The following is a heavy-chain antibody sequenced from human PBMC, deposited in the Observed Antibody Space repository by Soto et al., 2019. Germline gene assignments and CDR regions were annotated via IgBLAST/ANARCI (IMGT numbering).Heavy chain of an antibody. CDR2: IYHSGST. CDR3: ARGPPLLW. V-gene: IGHV4-30-2*01. J-gene: IGHJ4*02. D-gene: IGHD2-21*01. CDR1: GGSISSGGYS. Sequence: PSETLSLTCAVSGGSISSGGYSWGWIRQPPGKGLEWIGYIYHSGSTYYNPSLKSRVTISVDRSKNQFSLKLSSVTAADTAVYYCARGPPLLWWSQGTLVTVSS.